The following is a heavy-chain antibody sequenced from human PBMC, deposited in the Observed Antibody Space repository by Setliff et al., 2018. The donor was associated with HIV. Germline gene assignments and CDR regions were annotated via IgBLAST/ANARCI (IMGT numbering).Heavy chain of an antibody. CDR2: ISHSGST. D-gene: IGHD3-3*01. Sequence: VTLSLTCAVSGGSISSSDWWSWVRQPPGKGLEWIGEISHSGSTSYSPSLKSRVTISVDTSKNQFSLKLSSVTAADTAVYYCARHSGGSFYNFWSGDYYYYGMDVWGQGTTVTVS. V-gene: IGHV4-4*02. CDR1: GGSISSSDW. CDR3: ARHSGGSFYNFWSGDYYYYGMDV. J-gene: IGHJ6*02.